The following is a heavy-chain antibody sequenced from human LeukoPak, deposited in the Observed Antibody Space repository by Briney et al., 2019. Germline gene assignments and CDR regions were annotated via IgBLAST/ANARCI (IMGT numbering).Heavy chain of an antibody. D-gene: IGHD6-13*01. CDR3: ARGGNGYSSSWYLVWFDP. V-gene: IGHV1-2*02. Sequence: ASVKVSFKASGYTFTGYYMHWVRQAPGQGLEWMGWINPNSGGTNYAQKFQGRVTMTRDTSISTAYMELSRLRSEDTAVYYCARGGNGYSSSWYLVWFDPWGQGTLVTVSS. CDR2: INPNSGGT. J-gene: IGHJ5*02. CDR1: GYTFTGYY.